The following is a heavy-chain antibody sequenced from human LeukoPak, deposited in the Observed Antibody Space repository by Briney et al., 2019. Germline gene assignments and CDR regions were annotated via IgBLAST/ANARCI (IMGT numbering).Heavy chain of an antibody. D-gene: IGHD3-10*01. CDR1: GYSFTNYW. CDR2: IDPGDSDT. CDR3: ARHWRPKGITMIRGVRPYYYMDV. Sequence: GESLKISCQVSGYSFTNYWIGWVRQMPGKGLEWMGSIDPGDSDTSYSPSFQGQVTISADKSISTAYLQWSSLKASDNAMYYCARHWRPKGITMIRGVRPYYYMDVWGKGTTVTVSS. J-gene: IGHJ6*03. V-gene: IGHV5-51*01.